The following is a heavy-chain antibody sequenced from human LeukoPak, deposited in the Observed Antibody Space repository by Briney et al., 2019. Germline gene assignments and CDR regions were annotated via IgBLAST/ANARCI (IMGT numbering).Heavy chain of an antibody. CDR3: ATSRVFDF. V-gene: IGHV3-11*04. J-gene: IGHJ4*02. Sequence: GGSLRLSCVTSGFTFSDYFMNWIRQAPGKGPEWLSFINSDGNNIYYRDSVKGRFTISRDNAKKTLYLEMNDLRVDDTAIYYCATSRVFDFWGQGTLVAVSS. CDR2: INSDGNNI. CDR1: GFTFSDYF.